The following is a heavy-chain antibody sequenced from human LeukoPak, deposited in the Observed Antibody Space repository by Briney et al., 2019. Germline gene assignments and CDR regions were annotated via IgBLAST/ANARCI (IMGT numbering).Heavy chain of an antibody. J-gene: IGHJ4*02. D-gene: IGHD3-9*01. Sequence: GGSLRLSCAASGFTFSSYGMHWVRQAPGKGLEWVAVISYDGSNKYYADSVKGRFTISRDNSKNTLYLQMNSLRAEDTAVYYCAKGGITIFHFDYWGQGTLVTVSS. CDR2: ISYDGSNK. V-gene: IGHV3-30*18. CDR1: GFTFSSYG. CDR3: AKGGITIFHFDY.